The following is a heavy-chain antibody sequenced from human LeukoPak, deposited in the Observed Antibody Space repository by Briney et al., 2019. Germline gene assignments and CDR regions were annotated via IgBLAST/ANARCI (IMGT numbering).Heavy chain of an antibody. CDR2: INIDERIT. CDR3: ARRAVAGSYNWFDP. CDR1: GFSFSTQR. V-gene: IGHV3-74*01. D-gene: IGHD6-19*01. Sequence: GGSLRLSCAASGFSFSTQRMHWVRQAPGKGLVWASYINIDERITGYADSVKGRFTISRDNAKNTLYLQMNSLRAEDTAVYYCARRAVAGSYNWFDPWGQGTLVTVSS. J-gene: IGHJ5*02.